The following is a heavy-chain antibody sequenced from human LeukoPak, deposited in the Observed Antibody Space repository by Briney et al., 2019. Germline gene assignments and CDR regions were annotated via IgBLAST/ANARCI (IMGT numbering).Heavy chain of an antibody. J-gene: IGHJ5*02. D-gene: IGHD4-23*01. V-gene: IGHV4-61*02. CDR3: ARDLRYGGWFDP. Sequence: SETLSLTCTVSGGSISSGSYYWSWIRQPAGKGLEWIGRIYTSGSTNYNPSLKSRVTISVDTSKNQFSLKLSSVTAADTAVYYCARDLRYGGWFDPWGQGTLVTVSS. CDR1: GGSISSGSYY. CDR2: IYTSGST.